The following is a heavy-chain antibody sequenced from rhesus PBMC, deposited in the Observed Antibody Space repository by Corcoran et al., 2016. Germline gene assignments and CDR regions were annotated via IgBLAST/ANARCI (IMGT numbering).Heavy chain of an antibody. J-gene: IGHJ4*01. CDR3: AKMDVGYYYGSSYSTGFDY. CDR1: GFTFSSYW. D-gene: IGHD3-16*01. Sequence: EVQLVESGGGLAKPGGSLRLSCAASGFTFSSYWMNWVRQAPGKGLEWVSAINSGGGSTYYADSVKGRFTISRDNSKNTLSLQMNSLRAEDTAVYYCAKMDVGYYYGSSYSTGFDYWGQGVLVTVSS. CDR2: INSGGGST. V-gene: IGHV3S25*01.